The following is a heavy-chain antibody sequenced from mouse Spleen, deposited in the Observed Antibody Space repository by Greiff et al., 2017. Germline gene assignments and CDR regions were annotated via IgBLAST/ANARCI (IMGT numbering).Heavy chain of an antibody. CDR2: INPYNDGT. D-gene: IGHD1-2*01. CDR3: ARERVLRLLAY. V-gene: IGHV1-14*01. Sequence: VQLKQSGPELVKPGASVKMSCKASGYTFTSYVMHWVKQEPGQGLEWIGYINPYNDGTKYNEKFKGKATLTSDKSSSTAYMELSSLTSEDSAVYYCARERVLRLLAYWGQGTTLTVSS. J-gene: IGHJ2*01. CDR1: GYTFTSYV.